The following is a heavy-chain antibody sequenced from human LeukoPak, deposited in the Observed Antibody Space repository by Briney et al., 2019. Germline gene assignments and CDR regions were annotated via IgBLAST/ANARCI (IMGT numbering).Heavy chain of an antibody. Sequence: SETLSLTCAVYGGSFSGYYWSWIRQPPGKGLEWIGEINHSGSTNYNPSLRSRVTISVDTSKNQFSLKLSSVTAADTAVYYCALRGGTAMVNFDYWGQGTLVTVSS. V-gene: IGHV4-34*01. CDR1: GGSFSGYY. J-gene: IGHJ4*02. D-gene: IGHD5-18*01. CDR3: ALRGGTAMVNFDY. CDR2: INHSGST.